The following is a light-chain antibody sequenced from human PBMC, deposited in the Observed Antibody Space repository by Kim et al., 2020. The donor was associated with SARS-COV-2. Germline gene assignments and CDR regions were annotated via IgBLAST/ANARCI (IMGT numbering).Light chain of an antibody. CDR1: SLRSYY. Sequence: SSELTQDPAVSVALGQTVRITCQGDSLRSYYASWYQQKPGQAPVLVIYGKNNRPSGIPDRFSGSSSGNTASLTNTGAQAEDEADYYCNSRDSSGNHLVFGGGTQLTV. CDR2: GKN. J-gene: IGLJ3*02. V-gene: IGLV3-19*01. CDR3: NSRDSSGNHLV.